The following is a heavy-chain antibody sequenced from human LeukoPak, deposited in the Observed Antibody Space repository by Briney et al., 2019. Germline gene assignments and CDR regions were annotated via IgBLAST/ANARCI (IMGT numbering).Heavy chain of an antibody. CDR3: ARQWQSTGFDY. Sequence: SETLSLTCAVSGYSISSGYYWGWIRQPPGKGLEWIGSIYHSGSTHYNSSLKGRITISVDTSKNQFSLKLTSVTAADTAMYYCARQWQSTGFDYWGKGTLVTVSS. CDR2: IYHSGST. J-gene: IGHJ4*02. CDR1: GYSISSGYY. V-gene: IGHV4-38-2*01. D-gene: IGHD2-2*01.